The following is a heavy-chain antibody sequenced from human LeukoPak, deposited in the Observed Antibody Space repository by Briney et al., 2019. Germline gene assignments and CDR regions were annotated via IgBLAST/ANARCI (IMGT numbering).Heavy chain of an antibody. V-gene: IGHV4-59*01. Sequence: SETLSLTCTASGVSISSYYWSWIRQPPGKGLEWIGYIYYSGSTNYNPSLKSRVTISVDTSKNQVSLKLSSVTAADTAVYYCARDDGGWTYWGQGTLVTVSS. D-gene: IGHD6-19*01. CDR2: IYYSGST. J-gene: IGHJ4*02. CDR3: ARDDGGWTY. CDR1: GVSISSYY.